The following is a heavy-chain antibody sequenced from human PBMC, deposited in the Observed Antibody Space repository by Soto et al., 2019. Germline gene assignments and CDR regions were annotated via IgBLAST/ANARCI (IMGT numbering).Heavy chain of an antibody. CDR1: GGSISSGDYY. D-gene: IGHD3-3*01. J-gene: IGHJ5*02. V-gene: IGHV4-31*03. CDR3: ARWWSGSRQGFDP. Sequence: QVQLQESGPGLVKPSQTLSLTCTVSGGSISSGDYYWSWIRQHPGKGLEWIGYIYYSGSTHYNPSLKSRVTLSVDTSKNQFSLKLSSVTAADTAVYYCARWWSGSRQGFDPWGQGTLVTVSS. CDR2: IYYSGST.